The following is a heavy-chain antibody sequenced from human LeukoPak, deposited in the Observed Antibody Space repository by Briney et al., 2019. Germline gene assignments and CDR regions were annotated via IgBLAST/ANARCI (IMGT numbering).Heavy chain of an antibody. CDR1: GGSVSDYY. J-gene: IGHJ5*02. D-gene: IGHD1-26*01. CDR3: ARDISIVRYNWFDP. CDR2: IYYSGST. V-gene: IGHV4-59*02. Sequence: SETLSLTCTVSGGSVSDYYWSWIRQSPGKGLEWIGSIYYSGSTYYNPSLKSRVTISVDTSKNQFSLKLSSVTGADTAVYYCARDISIVRYNWFDPWGQGTLVTVSS.